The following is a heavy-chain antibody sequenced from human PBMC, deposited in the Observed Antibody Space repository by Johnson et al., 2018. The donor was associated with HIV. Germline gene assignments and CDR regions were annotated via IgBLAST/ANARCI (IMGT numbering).Heavy chain of an antibody. Sequence: QVQLVESGGGVVQPGTSLRLSCAASGFTFSSFAMHWVRQAPGKGLEWMAFISYDGSNKYFTDSVRGRFTISRDNSKNTLFIQMNSLRAEDTAVYYCARGPGYNYNYGAFDMWGQGTMVTVSS. D-gene: IGHD5-24*01. CDR2: ISYDGSNK. J-gene: IGHJ3*02. V-gene: IGHV3-30-3*01. CDR3: ARGPGYNYNYGAFDM. CDR1: GFTFSSFA.